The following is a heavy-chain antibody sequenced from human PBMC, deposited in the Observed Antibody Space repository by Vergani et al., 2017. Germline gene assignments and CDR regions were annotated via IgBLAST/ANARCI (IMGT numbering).Heavy chain of an antibody. J-gene: IGHJ2*01. V-gene: IGHV3-9*01. Sequence: EVQLVESGGGLVQPGRSLRLSCAASGFTFDDYAMHWVRQAPGKGLEWVSGINWNSDSIAYADSVKGRFTISRDNAKNSLYLQMTSLRAEDTALYYCVKDIAASGNYGYFDLWGRGTLVTVSS. CDR3: VKDIAASGNYGYFDL. D-gene: IGHD6-13*01. CDR1: GFTFDDYA. CDR2: INWNSDSI.